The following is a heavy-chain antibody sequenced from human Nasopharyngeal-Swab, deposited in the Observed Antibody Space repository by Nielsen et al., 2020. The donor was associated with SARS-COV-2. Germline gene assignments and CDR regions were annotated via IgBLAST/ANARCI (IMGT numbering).Heavy chain of an antibody. CDR1: GFTFSNYN. CDR2: ISRSTTYI. Sequence: GESLKISCAASGFTFSNYNMNWVRQAPGKGLEWVSSISRSTTYIYYADSVKGRFTISRDNAKNSLYLQMNSLRAEDTAVYYCARDGLDYDFWSAYFMDVWGQGTTVTVSS. V-gene: IGHV3-21*01. D-gene: IGHD3-3*01. J-gene: IGHJ6*02. CDR3: ARDGLDYDFWSAYFMDV.